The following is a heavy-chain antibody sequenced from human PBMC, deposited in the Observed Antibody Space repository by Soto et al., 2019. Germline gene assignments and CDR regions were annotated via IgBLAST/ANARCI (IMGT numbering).Heavy chain of an antibody. Sequence: GASVKVSCKASGYTFTSYGISWVRQAPGQGLEWMGGIIPIFGTANYAQKFQGRVTITADESTSTAYMELSSLRSEDTAVYYCARGRYCTNGVCPSDYWGQGTLVTVSS. CDR3: ARGRYCTNGVCPSDY. D-gene: IGHD2-8*01. J-gene: IGHJ4*02. CDR1: GYTFTSYG. CDR2: IIPIFGTA. V-gene: IGHV1-69*13.